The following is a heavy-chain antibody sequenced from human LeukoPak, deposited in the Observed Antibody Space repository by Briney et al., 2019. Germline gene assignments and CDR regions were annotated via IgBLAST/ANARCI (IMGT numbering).Heavy chain of an antibody. CDR3: ARVGGVAGTSYYFDY. J-gene: IGHJ4*02. CDR1: GYSISSGYY. D-gene: IGHD6-19*01. CDR2: IWHCGST. V-gene: IGHV4-38-2*01. Sequence: PSETLSLTCAVSGYSISSGYYWGWIRQPPGRGLEWIGTIWHCGSTYYNPSIKSRVTISVNTSKNQFSLKLNSVTAADTAVYYCARVGGVAGTSYYFDYWGQGTLVTVSS.